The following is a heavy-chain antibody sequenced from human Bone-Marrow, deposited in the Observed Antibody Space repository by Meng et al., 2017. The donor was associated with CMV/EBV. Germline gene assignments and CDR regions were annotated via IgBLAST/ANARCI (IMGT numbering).Heavy chain of an antibody. V-gene: IGHV3-48*03. CDR3: ARGGGRGACVGGMDV. D-gene: IGHD2-15*01. J-gene: IGHJ6*02. CDR2: ISSSGSTI. CDR1: GFTFSSYE. Sequence: LSLTCAASGFTFSSYEMNWVRQAPGKGLEWVSYISSSGSTIYYADSVKGRFTISRDNAKNSLYLQMNSLRAEDTAVYYCARGGGRGACVGGMDVWGQGTTVTVSS.